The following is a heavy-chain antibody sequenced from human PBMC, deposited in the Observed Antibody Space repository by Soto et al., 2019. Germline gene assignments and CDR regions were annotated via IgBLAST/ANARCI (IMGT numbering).Heavy chain of an antibody. Sequence: QVQLQESGPGLVKPSETLSLTCTVSSGSISGYYWGWIRQPPGEGLEWIGYIHYSGNPHYNPSLTSRFAISVDTSSSQFSLRLSSVTAADTAVYYCARGYLGNDWYFYFDNWGQGALVTVSS. V-gene: IGHV4-59*01. D-gene: IGHD2-21*01. CDR1: SGSISGYY. J-gene: IGHJ4*02. CDR3: ARGYLGNDWYFYFDN. CDR2: IHYSGNP.